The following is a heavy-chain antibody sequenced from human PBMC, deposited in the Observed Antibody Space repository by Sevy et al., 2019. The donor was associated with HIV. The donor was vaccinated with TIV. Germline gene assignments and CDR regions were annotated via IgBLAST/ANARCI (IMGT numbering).Heavy chain of an antibody. V-gene: IGHV3-23*01. CDR2: ISGSGGST. J-gene: IGHJ6*02. CDR1: GFTFSNAW. Sequence: GGSLRLSCAASGFTFSNAWMSWVRQAPGKGLEWVSAISGSGGSTYYADSVKGRFTISRDNSKNTLYLQMNSLRAEDTAVYYCARDPDYYGMDVWGQGTTVTVSS. CDR3: ARDPDYYGMDV.